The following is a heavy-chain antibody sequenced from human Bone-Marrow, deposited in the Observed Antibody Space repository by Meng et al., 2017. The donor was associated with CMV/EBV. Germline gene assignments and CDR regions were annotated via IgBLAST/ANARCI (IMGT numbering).Heavy chain of an antibody. V-gene: IGHV3-7*01. CDR2: IKQDGSEK. J-gene: IGHJ4*02. CDR1: GFTFSSYW. D-gene: IGHD1-26*01. CDR3: ARVAWELLFDY. Sequence: GGSLRLSCAASGFTFSSYWMSWVRQAPGKGLEWVANIKQDGSEKYYVDSVKGRFTISRDNSKNTLYLQMNSLRAEDTAVYYCARVAWELLFDYWGQGTLVTVSS.